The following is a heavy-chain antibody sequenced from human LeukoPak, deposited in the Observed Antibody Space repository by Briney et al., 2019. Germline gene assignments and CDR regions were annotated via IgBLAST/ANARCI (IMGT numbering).Heavy chain of an antibody. V-gene: IGHV1-2*02. CDR2: INPNSGDT. J-gene: IGHJ3*02. Sequence: ASVRVSCKGSGYIFTGSAIHWVRQVPGQGLEWLGWINPNSGDTNYAQKFQGRVTVTSDTSISTSYLDLSRLKSDDTAIYYCAKVVDGSRTPYDGFGIWGQGTMVTVSS. CDR1: GYIFTGSA. CDR3: AKVVDGSRTPYDGFGI. D-gene: IGHD1-26*01.